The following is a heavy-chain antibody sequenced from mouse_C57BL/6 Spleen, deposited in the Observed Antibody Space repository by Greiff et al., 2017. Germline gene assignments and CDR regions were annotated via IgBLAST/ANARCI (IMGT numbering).Heavy chain of an antibody. CDR2: ISDGGSYT. J-gene: IGHJ4*01. Sequence: DVMLVESGGGLVKPGGSLKLSCAASGFTFSSYAMSWVRQTPEKRLEWVATISDGGSYTYYPDNVKGRFTISRDTAKNNLYLQISHLKSEDTAMYYCARDYGYGVDYYAMDYWGQGTSVTVSS. D-gene: IGHD2-2*01. V-gene: IGHV5-4*01. CDR1: GFTFSSYA. CDR3: ARDYGYGVDYYAMDY.